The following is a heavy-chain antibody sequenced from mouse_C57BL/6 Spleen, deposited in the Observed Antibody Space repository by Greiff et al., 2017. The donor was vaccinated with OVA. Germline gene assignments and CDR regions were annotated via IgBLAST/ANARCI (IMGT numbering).Heavy chain of an antibody. CDR3: ARPYAMDY. CDR2: IYPGDGDT. V-gene: IGHV1-82*01. CDR1: GYAFSSSW. J-gene: IGHJ4*01. Sequence: VQVVESGPELVKPGASVKISCKASGYAFSSSWMNWVKQRPGKGLEWIGRIYPGDGDTNYNGKFKGKATLTADKSSSTAYMQLSSLTSEDSAVYFCARPYAMDYWGQGTSVTVSS.